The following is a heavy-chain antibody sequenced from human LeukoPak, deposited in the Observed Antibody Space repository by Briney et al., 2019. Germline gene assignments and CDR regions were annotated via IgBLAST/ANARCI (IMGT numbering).Heavy chain of an antibody. Sequence: PGGSLRLSCAASGFTFSSYTMNWVRQAPGKGLEWISYIGGGGTSIYYADSVKGRFTISRDDAKNSLDLQMNSLRAEDTAVYYCARDRANSAYYDVWGQGTLVTVSS. D-gene: IGHD3-22*01. CDR1: GFTFSSYT. CDR3: ARDRANSAYYDV. CDR2: IGGGGTSI. V-gene: IGHV3-21*05. J-gene: IGHJ4*02.